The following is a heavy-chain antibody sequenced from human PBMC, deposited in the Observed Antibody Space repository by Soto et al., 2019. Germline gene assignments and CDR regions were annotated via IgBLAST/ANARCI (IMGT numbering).Heavy chain of an antibody. Sequence: PVKGYCKASGCTYSVDFGSRVRQAREQGREWVGGTIARFGSANFAQKFQGRVTITADRFTSTVYMELSSLTSEDTATYYCARDQDSDRDVYAGSQEPYGIDVWGQGTTVTVSS. CDR2: TIARFGSA. V-gene: IGHV1-69*06. CDR3: ARDQDSDRDVYAGSQEPYGIDV. J-gene: IGHJ6*02. CDR1: GCTYSVDF. D-gene: IGHD2-2*01.